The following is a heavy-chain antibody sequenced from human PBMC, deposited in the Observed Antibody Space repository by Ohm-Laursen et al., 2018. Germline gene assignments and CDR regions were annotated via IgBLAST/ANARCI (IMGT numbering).Heavy chain of an antibody. V-gene: IGHV3-9*01. CDR1: GLTFDDYA. J-gene: IGHJ6*02. Sequence: RSLRLSCAATGLTFDDYAMHWVRQAPGKGLEWVSGISWNSGSIGYADSVKGRFTISRDNAKNSLYLQMNSLRAEDTALYYCAKVLSWGSYYGMDVWGQGTTVTVSS. D-gene: IGHD3-16*01. CDR2: ISWNSGSI. CDR3: AKVLSWGSYYGMDV.